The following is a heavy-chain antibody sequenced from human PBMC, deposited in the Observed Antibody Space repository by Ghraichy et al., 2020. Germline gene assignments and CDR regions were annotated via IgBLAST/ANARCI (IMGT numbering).Heavy chain of an antibody. CDR3: AREIAWLIDY. J-gene: IGHJ4*02. D-gene: IGHD5-12*01. V-gene: IGHV3-48*02. Sequence: SVKGRFTISRDNAKNSLYLQMNSLRDEDTAVYYCAREIAWLIDYWGQGTLVTVSS.